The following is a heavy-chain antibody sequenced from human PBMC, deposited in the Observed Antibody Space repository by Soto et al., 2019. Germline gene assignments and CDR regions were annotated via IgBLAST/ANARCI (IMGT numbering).Heavy chain of an antibody. CDR3: ARDRGIFGVGDYYYYMDV. Sequence: EVQLVESGGGLVKPGGSLRLSCAASGFNFSTYSMNWVRRAPGKGLEWVSSITSSSTYIYYSDSVKGRFTISRDNAKNSLYLQMNSLRAEDTGVYYCARDRGIFGVGDYYYYMDVCGKGTTVTVSS. D-gene: IGHD3-3*01. CDR1: GFNFSTYS. CDR2: ITSSSTYI. V-gene: IGHV3-21*01. J-gene: IGHJ6*03.